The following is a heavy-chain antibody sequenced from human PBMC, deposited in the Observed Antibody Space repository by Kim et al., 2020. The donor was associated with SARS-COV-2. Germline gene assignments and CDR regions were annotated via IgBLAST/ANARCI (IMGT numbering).Heavy chain of an antibody. D-gene: IGHD6-13*01. CDR3: AREGYSSSWYPEY. CDR2: IKQDGSEK. CDR1: GFTFSSYW. J-gene: IGHJ4*02. V-gene: IGHV3-7*01. Sequence: GGSLRLSCAASGFTFSSYWMSWVRQAPGKGLEWVANIKQDGSEKYYVDSVKGRFTISRNNATNSLYLQMNILRAQDAAVYYCAREGYSSSWYPEYCGQGTLVTVSA.